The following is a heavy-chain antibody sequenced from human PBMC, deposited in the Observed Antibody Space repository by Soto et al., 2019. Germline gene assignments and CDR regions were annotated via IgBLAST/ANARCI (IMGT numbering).Heavy chain of an antibody. V-gene: IGHV1-18*04. CDR2: ISAYNGNT. CDR3: ARVRLNYDILTGYLTNWFDP. D-gene: IGHD3-9*01. Sequence: ASVKVSCKASGYTFTSYGISWVRQAPGRGLEWMGWISAYNGNTNYAQKLQGRVTMTTDTSTSTAYMVLRSLRSDDTAVYYCARVRLNYDILTGYLTNWFDPWGQGTLVTVSS. J-gene: IGHJ5*02. CDR1: GYTFTSYG.